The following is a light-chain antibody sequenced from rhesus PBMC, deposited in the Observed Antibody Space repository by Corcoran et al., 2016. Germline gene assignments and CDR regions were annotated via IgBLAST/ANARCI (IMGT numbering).Light chain of an antibody. CDR1: QSLLYTSNNKNY. J-gene: IGKJ2*01. CDR2: WAS. CDR3: QQYYSPPYT. V-gene: IGKV4-1*01. Sequence: VMTQSPDSLAVSLGERVIINCKSSQSLLYTSNNKNYLAWYQQKPGQAPKLLIYWASTRESGVPNRFSGSGSGTDFTLTISGLQAEDWAVYYCQQYYSPPYTFGQGAKVEI.